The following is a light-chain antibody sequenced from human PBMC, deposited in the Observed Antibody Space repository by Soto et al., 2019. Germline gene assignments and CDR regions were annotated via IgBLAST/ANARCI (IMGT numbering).Light chain of an antibody. CDR2: EVS. CDR3: SSYTSSSTYV. J-gene: IGLJ1*01. V-gene: IGLV2-14*01. Sequence: QSVLTHPASVSGSPAQSITISSTGTSSDVGGYNYVSWYQQHPGKAPKLMIYEVSNRPSGVSNRFSGSKSGNTASLTISGLQAEDEADYYCSSYTSSSTYVFGTGTKVTVL. CDR1: SSDVGGYNY.